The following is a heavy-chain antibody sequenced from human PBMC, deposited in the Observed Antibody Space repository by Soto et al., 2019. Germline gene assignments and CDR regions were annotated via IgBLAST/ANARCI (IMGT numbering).Heavy chain of an antibody. J-gene: IGHJ4*02. CDR2: IGASSGNT. CDR1: GYTFTSYG. CDR3: ARHGSGENYFDY. Sequence: QVQLVQSGAEVKKPGASLRVSCKASGYTFTSYGISWVRQAPGQGLEWMGWIGASSGNTNYAQNLQGRVTMTTDTSTSTAYMELRSLRSDDTAVYYCARHGSGENYFDYWGQGTLVTVSS. D-gene: IGHD3-10*01. V-gene: IGHV1-18*04.